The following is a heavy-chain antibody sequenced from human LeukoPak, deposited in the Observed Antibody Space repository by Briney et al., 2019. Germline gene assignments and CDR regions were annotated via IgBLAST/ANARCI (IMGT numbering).Heavy chain of an antibody. D-gene: IGHD3-10*01. V-gene: IGHV4-4*02. CDR1: GGSPCIING. J-gene: IGHJ5*02. Sequence: SGTLSLTSAVSGGSPCIINGWSWVRQPPGNGLECIGEIYHSGSTNYIPSLKSRVTISVDKSKNQFSLKLSSVTAADTAVYYCARDSGTTGEVKFDLWGQGTLVTVSS. CDR3: ARDSGTTGEVKFDL. CDR2: IYHSGST.